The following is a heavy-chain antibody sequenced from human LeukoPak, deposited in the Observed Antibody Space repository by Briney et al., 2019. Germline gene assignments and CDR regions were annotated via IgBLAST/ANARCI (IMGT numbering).Heavy chain of an antibody. CDR3: ARDRVTMVRGVHNYFDY. J-gene: IGHJ4*02. Sequence: GGSLRLSCAASGFTFSSYGMHWVRQAPGKGLEWVAVICYDGSNKYYADSVKGRFTISRDNSKNTLYLQMNSLRAEDTAVYYCARDRVTMVRGVHNYFDYWGQGTLVTVSS. CDR1: GFTFSSYG. CDR2: ICYDGSNK. V-gene: IGHV3-33*01. D-gene: IGHD3-10*01.